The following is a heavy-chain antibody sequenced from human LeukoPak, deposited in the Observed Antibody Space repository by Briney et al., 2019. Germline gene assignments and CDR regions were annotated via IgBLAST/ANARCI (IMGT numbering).Heavy chain of an antibody. D-gene: IGHD4-17*01. Sequence: GGSLRLSCAASGFTFSSYSMNWVRQAPGKGLEWVSSISSSSSYIYYADSVKGRFTISRDNAKNSLYLQMNSLRAEDRAVYYCARGFTVTTNGDYWGQGTLVTVSS. V-gene: IGHV3-21*01. CDR2: ISSSSSYI. CDR1: GFTFSSYS. CDR3: ARGFTVTTNGDY. J-gene: IGHJ4*02.